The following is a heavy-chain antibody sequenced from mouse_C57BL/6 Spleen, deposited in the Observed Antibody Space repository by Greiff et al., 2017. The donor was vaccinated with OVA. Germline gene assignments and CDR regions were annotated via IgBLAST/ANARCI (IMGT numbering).Heavy chain of an antibody. Sequence: EVKLVESEGGLVQPGSSMKLSCTASGFTFSDYYMAWVRQVPEKGLEWVANINYDGSSTYYLDSLKSRFIISRDNAKNILYLQMSSLKSEDTATYYCARDGYGYDYAMDYWGQGTSVTVSS. D-gene: IGHD2-2*01. J-gene: IGHJ4*01. V-gene: IGHV5-16*01. CDR1: GFTFSDYY. CDR2: INYDGSST. CDR3: ARDGYGYDYAMDY.